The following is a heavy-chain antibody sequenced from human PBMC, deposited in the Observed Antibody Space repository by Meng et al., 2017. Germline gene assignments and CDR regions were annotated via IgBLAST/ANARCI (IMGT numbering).Heavy chain of an antibody. V-gene: IGHV3-33*01. Sequence: VQLVESGGGVVQPGRSPGFSGAASGFTFSSYGMHWVRQAPGKGLEWAAVIWYDGSNKYYADSVKGRFTISRDNSKNTLYLQMNSLRAEDTAVYYCARGLSTTYWYFDLWGRGTLVTVSS. CDR2: IWYDGSNK. D-gene: IGHD2/OR15-2a*01. CDR1: GFTFSSYG. CDR3: ARGLSTTYWYFDL. J-gene: IGHJ2*01.